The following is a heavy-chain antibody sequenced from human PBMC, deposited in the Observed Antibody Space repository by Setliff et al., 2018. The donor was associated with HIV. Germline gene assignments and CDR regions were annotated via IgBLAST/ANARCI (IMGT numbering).Heavy chain of an antibody. Sequence: SVKVSCKASGGSFSNYGISWVRQAPGQGLEWVGRIIPIFGTENYAQKFQGRVTITANKSTTTAYMDLNRLTSDDTAMYYCARGHSSSTNWFFDLWGRGTLVTVSS. CDR2: IIPIFGTE. CDR3: ARGHSSSTNWFFDL. V-gene: IGHV1-69*06. D-gene: IGHD6-6*01. J-gene: IGHJ2*01. CDR1: GGSFSNYG.